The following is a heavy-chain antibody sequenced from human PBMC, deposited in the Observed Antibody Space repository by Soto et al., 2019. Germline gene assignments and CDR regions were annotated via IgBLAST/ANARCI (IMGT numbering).Heavy chain of an antibody. CDR3: AGSYSYYDILTGYHTYNWFDP. Sequence: SXTLSLTCTVSGGSISSYYWSWIRQPPVNGLELIGYIYYSGSTNYNPSLKSRVTISVDTSKNQFSLKLSSVTAADTAVYYCAGSYSYYDILTGYHTYNWFDPWGQGTLVTVSS. CDR1: GGSISSYY. D-gene: IGHD3-9*01. CDR2: IYYSGST. V-gene: IGHV4-59*01. J-gene: IGHJ5*02.